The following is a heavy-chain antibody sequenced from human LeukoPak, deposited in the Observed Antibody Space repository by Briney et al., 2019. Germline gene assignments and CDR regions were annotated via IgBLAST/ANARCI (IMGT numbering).Heavy chain of an antibody. CDR3: AKTYYDFWSGYQGN. V-gene: IGHV3-48*01. J-gene: IGHJ4*02. CDR2: ISSSSTT. D-gene: IGHD3-3*01. CDR1: GFTFSSYS. Sequence: GGSLRLSCAASGFTFSSYSMNWVRQAPGKGLEWVSYISSSSTTYYADSVKGRFTISRDNAKNSLYLQMNSLRAEDTAVYYCAKTYYDFWSGYQGNWGQGTLVTVSS.